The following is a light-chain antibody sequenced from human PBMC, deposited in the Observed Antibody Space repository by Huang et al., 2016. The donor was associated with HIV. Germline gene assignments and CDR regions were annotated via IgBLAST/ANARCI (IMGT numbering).Light chain of an antibody. CDR2: GAS. Sequence: EIVMTQSPATLSVSPGERVTLSCRASQGVSNNIAWYQQKPGQTPWLLIHGASTRATGIAAKFSGRGSGTDFTLTITSLQPEDSAVYYCQHYNNWPPWTFGPGTQVEI. J-gene: IGKJ1*01. CDR3: QHYNNWPPWT. V-gene: IGKV3D-15*01. CDR1: QGVSNN.